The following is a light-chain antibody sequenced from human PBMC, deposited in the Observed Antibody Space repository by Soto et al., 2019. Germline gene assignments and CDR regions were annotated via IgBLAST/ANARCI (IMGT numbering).Light chain of an antibody. CDR3: QQYYSYPWT. CDR1: QGISSY. CDR2: AAS. Sequence: AIRMTQSPSSLSASTGDRVTITCRASQGISSYLAWYQQKPGKAPKLLIYAASTLQSGVPSRFSGSGSGTDFTLTISCLQSEDFATYYCQQYYSYPWTFGQGTMVEIK. V-gene: IGKV1-8*01. J-gene: IGKJ1*01.